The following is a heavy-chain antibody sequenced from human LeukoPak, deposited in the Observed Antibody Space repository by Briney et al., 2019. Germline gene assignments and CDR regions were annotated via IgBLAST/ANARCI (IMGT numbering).Heavy chain of an antibody. V-gene: IGHV4-59*01. J-gene: IGHJ5*02. CDR3: ARGPTMVRGVRTKWFDP. Sequence: PSETLALTCTVSGGSISSYYWSWFRQPPGKGLEWIGYIYYSGNINYNPSLKSRVTISVDTSKNQFSLKLSSVIAADTAVYYCARGPTMVRGVRTKWFDPWGQGTLVTVSS. D-gene: IGHD3-10*01. CDR1: GGSISSYY. CDR2: IYYSGNI.